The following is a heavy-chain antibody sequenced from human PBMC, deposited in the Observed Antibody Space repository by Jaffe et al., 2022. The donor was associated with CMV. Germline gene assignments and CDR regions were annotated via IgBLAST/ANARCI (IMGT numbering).Heavy chain of an antibody. Sequence: EVQLVESGGGLVQPGGSLRLSCAASGFTFSSYWMSWVRQAPGKGLEWVANIKQDGSEKYYVDSVKGRFTISRDNAKNSLYLQMNSLRAEDTAVYYCAREFRRLGGYYYYGMDVWGQGTTVTVSS. J-gene: IGHJ6*02. D-gene: IGHD3-16*01. CDR3: AREFRRLGGYYYYGMDV. CDR1: GFTFSSYW. CDR2: IKQDGSEK. V-gene: IGHV3-7*01.